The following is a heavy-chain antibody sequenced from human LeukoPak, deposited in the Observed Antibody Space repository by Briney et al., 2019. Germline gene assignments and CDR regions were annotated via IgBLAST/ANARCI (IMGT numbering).Heavy chain of an antibody. V-gene: IGHV3-7*03. Sequence: GGSLRLSCAASGFTFSSYWMSWVRQAPGKGLEWVANIKQDGSEKYYVDSVKGRFTISRDNAKNSLYLQMNSLRAEDTALYYCAKGWWEPRYYFDYWGQGTLVTVSS. CDR1: GFTFSSYW. J-gene: IGHJ4*02. CDR3: AKGWWEPRYYFDY. D-gene: IGHD2-15*01. CDR2: IKQDGSEK.